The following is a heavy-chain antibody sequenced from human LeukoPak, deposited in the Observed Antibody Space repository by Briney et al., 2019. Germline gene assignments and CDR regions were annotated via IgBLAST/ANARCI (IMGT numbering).Heavy chain of an antibody. Sequence: GGSLRLSCAASGFTFSTYSMNWVRQAPGKGLVWVSRINSDGSSTSYADSVKGRFTISRDNAKNTLYLQMNSLRAEDTAVYYCAREGDGYLGQDAFDIWGQGTMVTVSS. CDR1: GFTFSTYS. D-gene: IGHD5-24*01. J-gene: IGHJ3*02. V-gene: IGHV3-74*01. CDR2: INSDGSST. CDR3: AREGDGYLGQDAFDI.